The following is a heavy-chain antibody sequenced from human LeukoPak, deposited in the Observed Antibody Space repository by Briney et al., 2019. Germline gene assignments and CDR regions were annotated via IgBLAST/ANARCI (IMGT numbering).Heavy chain of an antibody. CDR3: AKFSRYDDEWAFDI. CDR1: GFTFSSYG. J-gene: IGHJ3*02. D-gene: IGHD5-12*01. V-gene: IGHV3-30*18. Sequence: PGRSLRLSCAASGFTFSSYGMHWVRQAPGKGLEWVAVISYDGSNKYYADSVKGRFTISRDNSKNTLYLQMNSLRAEDTAVYYCAKFSRYDDEWAFDIWGQGTMVTVSS. CDR2: ISYDGSNK.